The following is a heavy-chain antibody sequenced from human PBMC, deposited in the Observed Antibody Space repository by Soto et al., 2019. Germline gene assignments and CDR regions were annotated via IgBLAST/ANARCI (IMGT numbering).Heavy chain of an antibody. V-gene: IGHV1-18*01. D-gene: IGHD1-26*01. CDR1: GYTFTSYG. CDR2: ISAYNGNT. Sequence: GASVKVSCKASGYTFTSYGISWVRQAPGQGLEWMGWISAYNGNTNYAQKLQGRVTMTTDTSTSTAYMELRSLRSDDTAVYYCARGPRGTFKDWFVPWGQGTLVTVSS. J-gene: IGHJ5*02. CDR3: ARGPRGTFKDWFVP.